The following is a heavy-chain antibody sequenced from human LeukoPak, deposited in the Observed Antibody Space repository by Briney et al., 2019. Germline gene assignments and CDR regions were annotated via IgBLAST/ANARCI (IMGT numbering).Heavy chain of an antibody. CDR2: INSDGRST. J-gene: IGHJ3*02. V-gene: IGHV3-74*01. CDR3: ARPLTRITIFGVVTIDAFDI. CDR1: GFTFRSYW. D-gene: IGHD3-3*01. Sequence: GGSLRLSCAASGFTFRSYWMHWVRQAPGKGLVCVSRINSDGRSTSYADSVKGRFTISRDNAKNTLYLQMNSLRAEDTAVYYCARPLTRITIFGVVTIDAFDIWGQGTMVTVSS.